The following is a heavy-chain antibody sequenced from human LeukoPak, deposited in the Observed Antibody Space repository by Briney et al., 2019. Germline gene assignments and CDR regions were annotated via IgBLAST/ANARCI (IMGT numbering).Heavy chain of an antibody. V-gene: IGHV3-20*04. J-gene: IGHJ4*02. CDR2: INWNGGST. Sequence: GGSLRLSCAASGFTFDDYGMSWVRQAPGKGLEWVSGINWNGGSTGYADSVKGRFTISRDNAKNSLYLQMNSLRAEDTAVYYCAREREVGASVHFDYWGQGTLVTVSS. D-gene: IGHD1-26*01. CDR1: GFTFDDYG. CDR3: AREREVGASVHFDY.